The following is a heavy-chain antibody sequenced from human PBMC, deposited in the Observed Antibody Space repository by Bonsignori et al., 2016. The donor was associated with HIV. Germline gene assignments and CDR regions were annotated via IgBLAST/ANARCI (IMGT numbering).Heavy chain of an antibody. CDR2: IYPGDSDT. D-gene: IGHD2-8*02. V-gene: IGHV5-51*01. CDR1: GYSFTSYW. J-gene: IGHJ5*02. CDR3: AGWLRERYWDWFDP. Sequence: GGSLRLSCKGSGYSFTSYWIGWVRQMPGKGLEWMGIIYPGDSDTRYSPSFQGQVTISADKSISTAYLQWSSLKASDTAMYYCAGWLRERYWDWFDPWGQGTLVTVSS.